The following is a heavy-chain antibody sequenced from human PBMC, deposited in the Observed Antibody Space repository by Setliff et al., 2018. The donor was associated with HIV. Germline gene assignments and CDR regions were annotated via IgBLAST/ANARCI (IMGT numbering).Heavy chain of an antibody. CDR3: ARAEQWLVIDAFDI. J-gene: IGHJ3*02. CDR2: LFYNGNT. V-gene: IGHV4-39*01. Sequence: SETLSLTCTVSGGSISNNSYYWGWVRQPPGKGLELIGNLFYNGNTYYNPSLKSRVTISVDTSKNQFSLKLSSVTAADTAVYYCARAEQWLVIDAFDIWGQGTMVTVSS. CDR1: GGSISNNSYY. D-gene: IGHD6-19*01.